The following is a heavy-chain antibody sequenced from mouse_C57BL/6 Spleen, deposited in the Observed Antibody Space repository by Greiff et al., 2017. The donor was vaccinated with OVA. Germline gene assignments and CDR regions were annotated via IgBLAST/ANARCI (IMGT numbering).Heavy chain of an antibody. D-gene: IGHD1-1*01. CDR1: GCTFTSYW. V-gene: IGHV1-5*01. CDR3: TRERVITTVVVRYWYFDV. CDR2: IYPGNSDT. J-gene: IGHJ1*03. Sequence: VQLQQSGTVLARPGASVKMSCKTSGCTFTSYWMHWVKQRPGQGLEWIGAIYPGNSDTSYNQKFKGKAKLTAVTSASTAYMELSSLTNEDSAVYYCTRERVITTVVVRYWYFDVWGTGTTVTVSS.